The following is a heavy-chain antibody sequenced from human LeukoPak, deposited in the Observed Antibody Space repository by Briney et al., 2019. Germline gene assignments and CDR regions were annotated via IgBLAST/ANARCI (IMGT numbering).Heavy chain of an antibody. CDR3: ARAKPDYGEAFDY. Sequence: SETLSLTCTVSGGSISSGDYYWSWIRQPPGKGLEWIGYIYYSGSTYYNPSLKSRVTISVDTSKNQFSLKLSSVTAADTAVYYCARAKPDYGEAFDYWGQGTLVTVSS. CDR2: IYYSGST. J-gene: IGHJ4*02. CDR1: GGSISSGDYY. D-gene: IGHD4-17*01. V-gene: IGHV4-30-4*08.